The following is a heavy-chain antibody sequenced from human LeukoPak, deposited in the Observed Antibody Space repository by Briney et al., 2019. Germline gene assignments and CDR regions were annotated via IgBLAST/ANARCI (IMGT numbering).Heavy chain of an antibody. CDR3: AKEYTFHYSRIDY. CDR1: GFTFSSYA. Sequence: PGRSLRLSCAASGFTFSSYAMHWVRQAPGKGLEWVAVISYDGSNKYYADFVKGRFTISRDNSKNTLYLQMNSLRAEDTAVYYCAKEYTFHYSRIDYWGQGTLVTVSS. J-gene: IGHJ4*02. V-gene: IGHV3-30*04. CDR2: ISYDGSNK. D-gene: IGHD2-2*02.